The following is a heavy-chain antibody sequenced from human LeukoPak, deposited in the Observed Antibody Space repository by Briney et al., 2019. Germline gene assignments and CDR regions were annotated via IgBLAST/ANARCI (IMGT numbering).Heavy chain of an antibody. V-gene: IGHV4-34*01. CDR2: INHSGST. CDR3: ASPVAAARYDAFDI. J-gene: IGHJ3*02. CDR1: GGSFSGYY. Sequence: SETLSLTCAVYGGSFSGYYWSWIRQPPGKGLEWIGEINHSGSTNYNPSVKYRVTISVDTSKNQFSLKLSSVTAADTAVYYCASPVAAARYDAFDIWGQGTMVTVSS. D-gene: IGHD6-13*01.